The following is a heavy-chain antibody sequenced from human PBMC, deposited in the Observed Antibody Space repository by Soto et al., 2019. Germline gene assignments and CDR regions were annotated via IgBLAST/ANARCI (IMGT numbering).Heavy chain of an antibody. V-gene: IGHV4-39*01. CDR1: GGSISSSSYY. Sequence: PSETLSLTCTVSGGSISSSSYYWGWIRQPPGKGLEWIGSIYYSGSTYYNPSLKSRVTISVDTSKNQFSLKLSSVTAADTAVYYCATQHYQITIFGVVNPGMDVWGQGTTVTVSS. D-gene: IGHD3-3*01. J-gene: IGHJ6*02. CDR3: ATQHYQITIFGVVNPGMDV. CDR2: IYYSGST.